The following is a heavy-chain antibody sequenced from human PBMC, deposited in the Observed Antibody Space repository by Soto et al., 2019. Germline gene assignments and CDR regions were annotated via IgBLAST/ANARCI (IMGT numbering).Heavy chain of an antibody. CDR2: VLYDGSKK. D-gene: IGHD3-16*01. Sequence: QVHLVESGGGVVQPGTSLRLSCRASGFKFSDYGMDWVRQAPGKGLEWVSRVLYDGSKKYYADLVKGRFTISRDNPRNTLYLQMDSLRAEDTGVYYCVKDLALMGDYWGQGTPVTVSS. CDR1: GFKFSDYG. CDR3: VKDLALMGDY. J-gene: IGHJ4*02. V-gene: IGHV3-30*18.